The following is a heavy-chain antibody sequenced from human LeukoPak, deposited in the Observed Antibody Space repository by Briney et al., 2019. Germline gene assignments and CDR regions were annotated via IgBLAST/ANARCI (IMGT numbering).Heavy chain of an antibody. V-gene: IGHV4-39*01. Sequence: PSETLSLTCTVSGGSISSGDYYWGWIRQPPGKGLEWIGSIYYSGSTYYNPSLKSRVTISVDTSKNQFSLKLSSVTAADTAVYYCARHWASCLDYWGQGTLVTVSS. D-gene: IGHD2-2*01. CDR2: IYYSGST. CDR1: GGSISSGDYY. J-gene: IGHJ4*02. CDR3: ARHWASCLDY.